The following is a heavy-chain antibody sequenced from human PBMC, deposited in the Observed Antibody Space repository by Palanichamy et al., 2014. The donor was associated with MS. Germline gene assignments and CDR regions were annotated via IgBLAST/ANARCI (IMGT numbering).Heavy chain of an antibody. CDR2: IWYDGSNK. V-gene: IGHV3-33*01. J-gene: IGHJ4*02. CDR1: GFTFSSYG. CDR3: ARAGPYYDILTGYSY. D-gene: IGHD3-9*01. Sequence: QVQLVESGGGVVQPGRSLRLSCAASGFTFSSYGMHWVRQAPGKGLEWVAVIWYDGSNKYYADSVKGRFTISRDNSKNTLYLQMNSLRAEDTAVYYCARAGPYYDILTGYSYWGQGTLVTVSS.